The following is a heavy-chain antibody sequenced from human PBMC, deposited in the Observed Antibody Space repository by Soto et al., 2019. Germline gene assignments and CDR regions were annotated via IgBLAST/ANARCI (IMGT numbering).Heavy chain of an antibody. CDR2: ISSSSSYI. D-gene: IGHD2-15*01. CDR1: GFTFSSYS. V-gene: IGHV3-21*01. Sequence: GGSLRLSCAASGFTFSSYSMNWVRQAPGKGLEWVSSISSSSSYIYYADSVKGRFTISRDNAKNSLYLQMNSLRAEDTAVYYCARDGGWPLKRGMDVWGQGTTVTVSS. CDR3: ARDGGWPLKRGMDV. J-gene: IGHJ6*02.